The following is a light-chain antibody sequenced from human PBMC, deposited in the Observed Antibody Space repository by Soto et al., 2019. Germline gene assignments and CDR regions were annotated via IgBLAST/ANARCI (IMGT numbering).Light chain of an antibody. CDR3: MQGTYWPT. CDR1: QSLVNSDGDTY. CDR2: KVS. Sequence: DVLMTQSPLSLPVTLGQPASISCTCSQSLVNSDGDTYLSWYQQRPGQSPRRLIYKVSNRDSGVPARFSGSASGIDFTLKISRVEAEDVGVYYCMQGTYWPTFGQGTKLEIK. V-gene: IGKV2-30*01. J-gene: IGKJ2*01.